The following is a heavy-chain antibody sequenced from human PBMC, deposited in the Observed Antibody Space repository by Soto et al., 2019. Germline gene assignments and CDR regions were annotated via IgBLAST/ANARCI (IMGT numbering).Heavy chain of an antibody. Sequence: EVQLVESGGGLVKPGRSLRLSCTASGFTFGDYAMSWFRQAPGKGLEWVGFIRSKAYGGTTEYAASVKGRFTISRDDSKSIAYLQMNSLKTEDTAVYYCTTPEYGDYYYGMDVWGQGTTVTVSS. J-gene: IGHJ6*02. CDR1: GFTFGDYA. V-gene: IGHV3-49*05. CDR3: TTPEYGDYYYGMDV. D-gene: IGHD3-10*01. CDR2: IRSKAYGGTT.